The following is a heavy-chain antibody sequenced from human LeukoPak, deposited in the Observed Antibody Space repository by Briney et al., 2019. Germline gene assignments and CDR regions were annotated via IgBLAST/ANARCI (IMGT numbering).Heavy chain of an antibody. Sequence: GASVRVSCKTSGYTFNSNGISWVRQAPGQGLEWMGWIRPYDGNTKYAQNFQGRVTMTTDTSTSTAYMELRSLRSYNTAVYYCAREVFGRFDYWGQGTPVSVPS. CDR2: IRPYDGNT. D-gene: IGHD3-10*01. CDR3: AREVFGRFDY. J-gene: IGHJ4*02. CDR1: GYTFNSNG. V-gene: IGHV1-18*01.